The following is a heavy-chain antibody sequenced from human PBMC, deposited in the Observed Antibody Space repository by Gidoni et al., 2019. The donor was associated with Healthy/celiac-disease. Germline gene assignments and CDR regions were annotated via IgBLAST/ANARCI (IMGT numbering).Heavy chain of an antibody. Sequence: QVQLQESGPGLVKPSETLSLTCTVSGGSVSSGSYYWSWIRQPPGKGLEWIGYIYYSGSTNYNPSLKSRVTISVDTSKNQFSLKLSSVTAADTAVYYCARGFYGDYPDAFDIWGQGTMVTVSS. D-gene: IGHD4-17*01. CDR1: GGSVSSGSYY. V-gene: IGHV4-61*01. CDR3: ARGFYGDYPDAFDI. CDR2: IYYSGST. J-gene: IGHJ3*02.